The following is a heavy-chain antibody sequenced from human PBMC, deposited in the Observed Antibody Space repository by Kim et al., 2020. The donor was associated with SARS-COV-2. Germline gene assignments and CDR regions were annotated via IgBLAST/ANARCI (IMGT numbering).Heavy chain of an antibody. D-gene: IGHD4-17*01. CDR1: GGSISSGGYS. V-gene: IGHV4-30-2*01. Sequence: SETLSLTCAVSGGSISSGGYSWSWIRQPPGKGLEWIGYIYHSGSTYYNPSLKSRVTISVDRSKNQFSLKLSSVTAADTAVYYCASELMTTVVKGEGYFAYWGQGTPVSVSS. J-gene: IGHJ4*02. CDR3: ASELMTTVVKGEGYFAY. CDR2: IYHSGST.